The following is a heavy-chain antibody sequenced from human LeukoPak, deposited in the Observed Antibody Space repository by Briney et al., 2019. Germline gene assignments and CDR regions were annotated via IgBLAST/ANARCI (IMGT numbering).Heavy chain of an antibody. CDR3: ASGEESGSYLGY. CDR2: IIPIFGTA. CDR1: GGTFISYA. J-gene: IGHJ4*02. V-gene: IGHV1-69*01. Sequence: SVKVSCKASGGTFISYAISWVRQAPGQGLEWMGGIIPIFGTANYAQKFQGRVTITADESTSTAYMELSSLRSEDTAVYYCASGEESGSYLGYWGQGTLVTVSS. D-gene: IGHD1-26*01.